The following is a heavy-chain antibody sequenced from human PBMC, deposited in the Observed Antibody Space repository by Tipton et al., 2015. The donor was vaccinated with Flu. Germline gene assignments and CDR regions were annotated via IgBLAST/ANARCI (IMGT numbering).Heavy chain of an antibody. V-gene: IGHV3-23*01. D-gene: IGHD5/OR15-5a*01. CDR1: GFTFRSFA. Sequence: SLRLSCAASGFTFRSFAMTWVRQAPGRGLEWVSTINEIGDDAIYADSVKGRFTISRDNSKNTLSLQMNSLAAEDTAVYYCAKVIPEIVSGLDYWGQGTLATVSS. CDR3: AKVIPEIVSGLDY. J-gene: IGHJ4*02. CDR2: INEIGDDA.